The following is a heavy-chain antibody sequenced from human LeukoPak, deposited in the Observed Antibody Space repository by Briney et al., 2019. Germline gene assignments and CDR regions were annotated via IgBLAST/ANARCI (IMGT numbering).Heavy chain of an antibody. CDR2: INTHYGNT. J-gene: IGHJ4*02. V-gene: IGHV7-4-1*02. CDR3: XXXXXVXXXXDY. Sequence: XXXXGYTFTRYAMNWVRQAPGQGMEWVGWINTHYGNTTYAQGFIGRYVFSLETPVSTAYLQKSRQTAEETAVYDCXXXXXVXXXXDYWGQXTXVTVSS. CDR1: GYTFTRYA.